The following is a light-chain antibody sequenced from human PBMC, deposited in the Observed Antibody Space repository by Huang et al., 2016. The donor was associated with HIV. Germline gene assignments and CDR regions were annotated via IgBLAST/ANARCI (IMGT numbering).Light chain of an antibody. J-gene: IGKJ1*01. CDR2: WAS. CDR1: QSVYSSSTSKDY. CDR3: QQYYSSPQP. Sequence: DIIMTQSPDSLAVSLGERATLNCRSSQSVYSSSTSKDYMAWFQQKPGQPPRLLLFWASTREAGVPDRFTGSGSGTHFTLTSASLEAEDAAIYYCQQYYSSPQPFGQGTRVEVK. V-gene: IGKV4-1*01.